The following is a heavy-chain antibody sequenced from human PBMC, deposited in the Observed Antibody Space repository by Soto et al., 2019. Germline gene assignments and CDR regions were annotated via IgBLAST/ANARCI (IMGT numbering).Heavy chain of an antibody. J-gene: IGHJ6*02. Sequence: QVQLVQSGAEVKKPGASVKVSCKASGYTFTSYDINWVRQATGQGLEWMGWMNPNSGNTGYAQKFQGRVTMTRNTSISTAYMELSSLRSEDTAVYYCARRGYSYGTFFLGYYYYGMDVWGQGTTVTVSS. CDR1: GYTFTSYD. CDR3: ARRGYSYGTFFLGYYYYGMDV. V-gene: IGHV1-8*01. D-gene: IGHD5-18*01. CDR2: MNPNSGNT.